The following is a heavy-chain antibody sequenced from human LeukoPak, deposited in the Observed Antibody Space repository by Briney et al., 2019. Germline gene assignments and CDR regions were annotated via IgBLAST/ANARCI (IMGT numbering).Heavy chain of an antibody. CDR2: IISSGTYI. J-gene: IGHJ4*02. Sequence: PGGSLRLSCAASGFSFSSYSMNWARQAPGKGLEWVSSIISSGTYIYYADSVKGRFTISRDNARNSLSLQMNSLRAEDTAVYYCARDGDILTGYYFDYWGQGTLVTVSS. CDR1: GFSFSSYS. V-gene: IGHV3-21*01. D-gene: IGHD3-9*01. CDR3: ARDGDILTGYYFDY.